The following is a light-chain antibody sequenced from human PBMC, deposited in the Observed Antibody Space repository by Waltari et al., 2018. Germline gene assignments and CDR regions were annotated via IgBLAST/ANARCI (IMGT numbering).Light chain of an antibody. CDR1: SSDVGGYNY. Sequence: QSALTQPRSVSGSPGQSVTISCTGTSSDVGGYNYVSWYQQPPGKAPKLMIYDVTKRPAGLPARFSGSRSGNTASLTISGLQAEDEADYYCCSYAGSSTMFGGGTKLTVL. V-gene: IGLV2-11*01. CDR2: DVT. CDR3: CSYAGSSTM. J-gene: IGLJ3*02.